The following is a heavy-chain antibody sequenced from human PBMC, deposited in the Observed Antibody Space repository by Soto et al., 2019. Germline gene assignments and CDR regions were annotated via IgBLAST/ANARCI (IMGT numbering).Heavy chain of an antibody. CDR2: IIPMYGPA. D-gene: IGHD3-10*01. J-gene: IGHJ5*02. CDR3: VKVSSMVRGVIDNWFDP. CDR1: GGTFSSYA. Sequence: QVQLVQSGAEVKKPGSSVKVSCKASGGTFSSYAINWVRQAPGQGLEWMGGIIPMYGPAKYAQKFQGRVTITADESTSTAYKHLSSLRSEDTAVYYCVKVSSMVRGVIDNWFDPWGQGTLVTVSS. V-gene: IGHV1-69*01.